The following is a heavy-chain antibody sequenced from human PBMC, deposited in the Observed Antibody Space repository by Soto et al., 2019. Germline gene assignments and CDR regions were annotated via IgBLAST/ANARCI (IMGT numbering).Heavy chain of an antibody. D-gene: IGHD3-22*01. J-gene: IGHJ3*02. Sequence: SVKVSCKASGYTFTGYYMHWVRQAPGQGLEWMGWINHNSGDTNYAQKFQGRVIMTRDTSISTAYMELSGLRSDDTAVYYCARGFYYDSGYWAAFDIWGQGTMVTVSS. CDR3: ARGFYYDSGYWAAFDI. CDR1: GYTFTGYY. CDR2: INHNSGDT. V-gene: IGHV1-2*02.